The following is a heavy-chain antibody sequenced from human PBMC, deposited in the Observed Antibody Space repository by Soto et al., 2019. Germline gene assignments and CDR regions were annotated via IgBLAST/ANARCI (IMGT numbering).Heavy chain of an antibody. J-gene: IGHJ4*02. D-gene: IGHD2-15*01. V-gene: IGHV3-30*18. CDR1: GFTFSTYG. CDR2: ISYDESHK. Sequence: QVQLVESGGGVVQPGKSLRLSCAASGFTFSTYGMHWVRQAPGKGLEWVALISYDESHKYYSHSVNGRITISRDNSRNTVYLQMNSLKPKKTAVYYCAKDRTGGFVVVVAATPDFWGQGTLVTVSS. CDR3: AKDRTGGFVVVVAATPDF.